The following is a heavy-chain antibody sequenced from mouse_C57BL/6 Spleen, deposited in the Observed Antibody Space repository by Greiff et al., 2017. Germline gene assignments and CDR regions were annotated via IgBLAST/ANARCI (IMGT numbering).Heavy chain of an antibody. Sequence: EVHLVESGGGLVKPGGSLKLSCAASGFTFSSYAMSWVRQTPEKRLEWVATISDGGSYTYYPDNVKGRFTISRDNAKNNLYLQMSHLKSEDTAMYYCARDLRAMDYWGQGTSVTVSS. CDR3: ARDLRAMDY. CDR1: GFTFSSYA. CDR2: ISDGGSYT. V-gene: IGHV5-4*01. J-gene: IGHJ4*01. D-gene: IGHD1-1*01.